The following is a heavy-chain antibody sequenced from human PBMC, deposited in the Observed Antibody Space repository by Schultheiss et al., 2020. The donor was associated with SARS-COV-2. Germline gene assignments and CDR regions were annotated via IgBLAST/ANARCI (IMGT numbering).Heavy chain of an antibody. CDR3: ARGPSPDYGYYFDY. V-gene: IGHV3-21*01. CDR1: GFTFSSCS. CDR2: ISSSSNYI. J-gene: IGHJ4*02. Sequence: GGSLRLSCTTSGFTFSSCSMNWVRQAPGKGLEWVSSISSSSNYIYYADSVKGRFTISRDNAKNSLYLQMNSLRGEDTAVYYCARGPSPDYGYYFDYWGQGTLVTVSS. D-gene: IGHD4-17*01.